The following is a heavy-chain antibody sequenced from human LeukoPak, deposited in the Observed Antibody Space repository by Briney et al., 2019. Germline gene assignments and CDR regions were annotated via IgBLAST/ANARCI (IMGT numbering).Heavy chain of an antibody. CDR1: GGSISSYY. CDR2: IYTSGST. Sequence: SETLSLTCTVSGGSISSYYWSWIRQPAGKGLEWIGRIYTSGSTNYNPSLKSRVTMSVDTSKNQFSLKLSSATAADTAVYYCARVYSSGWSYYYMDVWGKGTTVTVSS. CDR3: ARVYSSGWSYYYMDV. J-gene: IGHJ6*03. V-gene: IGHV4-4*07. D-gene: IGHD6-19*01.